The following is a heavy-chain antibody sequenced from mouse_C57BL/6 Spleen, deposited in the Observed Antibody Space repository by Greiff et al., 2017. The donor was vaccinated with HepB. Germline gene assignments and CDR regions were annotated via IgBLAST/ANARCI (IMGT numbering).Heavy chain of an antibody. CDR1: GYSITSGYY. CDR2: ISYDGSN. Sequence: EVKLQESGPGLVKPSQSLSLTCSVTGYSITSGYYWNWIRQFPGNKLEWMGYISYDGSNNYNPSLKNRISITRDTSKNQFFLKLNSVTTEDTATYYCARRTLGYFDYWGQGTTLTVSS. CDR3: ARRTLGYFDY. D-gene: IGHD4-1*01. V-gene: IGHV3-6*01. J-gene: IGHJ2*01.